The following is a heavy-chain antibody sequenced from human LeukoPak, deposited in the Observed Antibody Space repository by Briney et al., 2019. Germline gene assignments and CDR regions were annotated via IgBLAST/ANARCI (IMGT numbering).Heavy chain of an antibody. V-gene: IGHV1-18*01. J-gene: IGHJ3*02. CDR1: GYTFTSYG. CDR3: ARDHPSLWFGVWAFDI. D-gene: IGHD3-10*01. Sequence: ASVKVSCKASGYTFTSYGISWVRQAPGQGLEWMGWISAYNGNTNYAQKLQGRVTMTTDTSTSTAYMELRSLRSDDTAVYYCARDHPSLWFGVWAFDIWGQGTMVTVSS. CDR2: ISAYNGNT.